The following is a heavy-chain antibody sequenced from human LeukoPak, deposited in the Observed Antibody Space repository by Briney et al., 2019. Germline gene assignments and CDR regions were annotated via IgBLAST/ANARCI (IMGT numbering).Heavy chain of an antibody. D-gene: IGHD1-1*01. CDR2: IYRDGST. CDR3: ARDETGTTPLDY. CDR1: GFTVSTHY. Sequence: GGSLRLSCAASGFTVSTHYMSWVRQAPQKGLEWVSVIYRDGSTYYADSVRGRFTISRDNSKNTLYLQMNSLRAEDTAVYYCARDETGTTPLDYWGQGTLVTVSS. J-gene: IGHJ4*02. V-gene: IGHV3-66*01.